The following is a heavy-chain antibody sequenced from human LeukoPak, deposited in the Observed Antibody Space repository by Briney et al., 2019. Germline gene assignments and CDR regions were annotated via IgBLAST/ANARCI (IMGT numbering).Heavy chain of an antibody. CDR1: GGTFSSYA. V-gene: IGHV1-69*05. J-gene: IGHJ4*02. D-gene: IGHD3-3*01. Sequence: ASVKVSCKASGGTFSSYAISWVRQAPGQGLEWMGGIIPIFGTANYEQKYQGRVTITTDEYTSTAYMELSSLRSEDTAVCYCARGPARITNFGVVRGGSYYFDYWGQGTLVTVSS. CDR2: IIPIFGTA. CDR3: ARGPARITNFGVVRGGSYYFDY.